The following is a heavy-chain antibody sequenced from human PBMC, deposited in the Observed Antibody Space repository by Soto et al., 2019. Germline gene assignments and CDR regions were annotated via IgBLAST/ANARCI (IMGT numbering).Heavy chain of an antibody. CDR3: ARVGPSYYDLGSGYTQLYFDS. J-gene: IGHJ4*01. CDR2: ISSSSSYI. CDR1: GFTFSSYS. Sequence: EVQLVESGGGLVKPGGSLRLSCAASGFTFSSYSMNWVRQAPGKGLEWVSSISSSSSYIYYADSVKGRFTISRHNAKNSLERPMNSLRGEDTAVYYCARVGPSYYDLGSGYTQLYFDSCGHGTLVTVAA. D-gene: IGHD3-3*01. V-gene: IGHV3-21*01.